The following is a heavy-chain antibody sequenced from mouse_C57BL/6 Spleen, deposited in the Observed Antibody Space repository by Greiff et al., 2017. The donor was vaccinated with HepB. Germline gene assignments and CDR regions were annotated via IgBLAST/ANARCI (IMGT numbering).Heavy chain of an antibody. CDR3: ARFSVVEGYFDV. CDR1: GYTFTSYW. D-gene: IGHD1-1*01. CDR2: IYPGSGST. V-gene: IGHV1-55*01. Sequence: QVQLQQSGAELVKPGASVKMSCKASGYTFTSYWITWVKQRPGQGLEWIGDIYPGSGSTNYNEKFKSKATLTVDTSSSTAYMQLSSLTSEDSAVYYCARFSVVEGYFDVWGTGTTVTVSS. J-gene: IGHJ1*03.